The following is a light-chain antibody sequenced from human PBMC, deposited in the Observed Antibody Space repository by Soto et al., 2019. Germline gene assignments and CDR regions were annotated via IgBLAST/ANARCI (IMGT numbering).Light chain of an antibody. J-gene: IGKJ4*01. CDR2: SAS. CDR1: QSISSY. Sequence: DIQMTQSPSSLSASVGDRVTITCRASQSISSYLNWYQQKPGKAPDLLIYSASTLQSGVPSRFSGSGSETEFSLTIRALQPEDFATYYCQQLSRYPLTFGGGTKVDTK. V-gene: IGKV1-9*01. CDR3: QQLSRYPLT.